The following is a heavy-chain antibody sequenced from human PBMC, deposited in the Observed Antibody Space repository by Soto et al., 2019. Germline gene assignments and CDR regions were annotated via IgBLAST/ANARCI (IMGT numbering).Heavy chain of an antibody. D-gene: IGHD6-13*01. Sequence: EVQLLESGGGLVQPGGSLRLACAASGLTFSRYTMGWVRQAPGKGLEWVSAIIASGVITYYVDSVKGRFTISRDNSNNTVYLQMNSLRAEDTAVYYCAKDLRGPEAGTWYFDLWGRGTLVTVSS. CDR2: IIASGVIT. V-gene: IGHV3-23*01. J-gene: IGHJ2*01. CDR1: GLTFSRYT. CDR3: AKDLRGPEAGTWYFDL.